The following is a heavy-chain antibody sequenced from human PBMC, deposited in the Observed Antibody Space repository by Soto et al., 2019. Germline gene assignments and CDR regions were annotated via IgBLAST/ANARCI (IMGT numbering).Heavy chain of an antibody. CDR2: ISTVGTTT. D-gene: IGHD6-13*01. J-gene: IGHJ4*02. V-gene: IGHV3-23*01. CDR1: GFTFSSYA. CDR3: AKGGRSWSNFYH. Sequence: GGSLRLSCAASGFTFSSYAMSWVRQAPGKGLQWVSTISTVGTTTHYADSVKGRLTISRDNSKNTLSLQMNSLRDEDTAVYYCAKGGRSWSNFYHCGLGTLVTVYS.